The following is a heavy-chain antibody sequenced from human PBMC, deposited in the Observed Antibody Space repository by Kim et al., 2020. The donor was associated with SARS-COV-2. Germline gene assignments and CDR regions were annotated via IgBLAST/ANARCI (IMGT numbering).Heavy chain of an antibody. J-gene: IGHJ4*02. CDR1: GFTFSTYW. Sequence: GGSLRLSCAASGFTFSTYWMTWVRQAPGKGLEWVANINRDGSEKYYVDSVKGRFTISRDNAENSLYLQMNSLRPEDSAVVYCARDRAGVQLLEWLSSPRFDYWGQGTLVTVSS. CDR2: INRDGSEK. D-gene: IGHD3-3*01. V-gene: IGHV3-7*05. CDR3: ARDRAGVQLLEWLSSPRFDY.